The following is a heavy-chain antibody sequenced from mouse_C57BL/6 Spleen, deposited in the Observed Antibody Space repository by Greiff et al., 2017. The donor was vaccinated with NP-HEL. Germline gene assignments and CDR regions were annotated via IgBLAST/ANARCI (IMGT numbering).Heavy chain of an antibody. CDR1: GFNIKDDY. CDR3: TLYYGSSYGY. CDR2: IDPENGDT. D-gene: IGHD1-1*01. V-gene: IGHV14-4*01. J-gene: IGHJ1*03. Sequence: VQLQQSGAELVRPGASVKLSCTASGFNIKDDYMHWVQQRPEQGLEWIGWIDPENGDTEYASKLQGKDTITADTSSNTAYLQLSSLTSEDTAVYYCTLYYGSSYGYWGTGTTVTVSS.